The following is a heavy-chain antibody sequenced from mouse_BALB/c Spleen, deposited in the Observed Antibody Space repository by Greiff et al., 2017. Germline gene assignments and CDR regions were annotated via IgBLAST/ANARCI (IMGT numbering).Heavy chain of an antibody. D-gene: IGHD1-1*01. CDR1: GYTFTSYW. CDR3: TGDYYGSSPFAY. Sequence: QVQLQQPGAELVRPGASVKLSCKASGYTFTSYWINWVKQRPGQGLEWIGNIYPSDSYTNYNQKFKDKATLTVDKSSSTAYMQLSSPTSEDSAVYYCTGDYYGSSPFAYWGQGTLVTVSA. J-gene: IGHJ3*01. CDR2: IYPSDSYT. V-gene: IGHV1-69*02.